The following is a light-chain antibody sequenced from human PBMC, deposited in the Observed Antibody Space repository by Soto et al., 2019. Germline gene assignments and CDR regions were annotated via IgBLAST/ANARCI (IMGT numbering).Light chain of an antibody. CDR3: QQYGLPPHS. J-gene: IGKJ2*01. Sequence: DIVLTQSPGTLSLSPGERATLSCRASQSVYNNYLAWYQQKPGQTPSLLVNGASNSATGIPDRFSGGGSGTDFTLTISSLEPEDFAVYYCQQYGLPPHSFGQGTRVEIK. V-gene: IGKV3-20*01. CDR1: QSVYNNY. CDR2: GAS.